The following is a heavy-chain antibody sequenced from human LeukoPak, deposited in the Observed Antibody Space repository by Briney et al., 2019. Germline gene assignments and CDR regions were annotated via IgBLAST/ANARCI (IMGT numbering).Heavy chain of an antibody. CDR3: ARGTVTFDY. J-gene: IGHJ4*02. D-gene: IGHD4-17*01. Sequence: PSQTLSLTCTVSGGSISSYYWGWIRQPPGKGLEWIGSIYHSGSTYYNPSLKSRVTISVDTSKNQFSLKLSSVTAADTAVYYCARGTVTFDYWGQGTLVTVSS. CDR2: IYHSGST. CDR1: GGSISSYY. V-gene: IGHV4-38-2*02.